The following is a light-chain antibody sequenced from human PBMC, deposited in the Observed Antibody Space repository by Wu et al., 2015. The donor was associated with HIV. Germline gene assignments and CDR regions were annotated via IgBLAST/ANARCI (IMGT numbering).Light chain of an antibody. CDR3: QQYERSPST. J-gene: IGKJ2*01. CDR2: HSS. V-gene: IGKV3-20*01. Sequence: EIVLTQSPDTLYLSPGERATLSCRASQTVTSNYLAGYQHKPGQAPRLLIYHSSTRATGISDRFSGSGSGTDFTLTVDRLEPEDFAIYFCQQYERSPSTFGQGTKLEI. CDR1: QTVTSNY.